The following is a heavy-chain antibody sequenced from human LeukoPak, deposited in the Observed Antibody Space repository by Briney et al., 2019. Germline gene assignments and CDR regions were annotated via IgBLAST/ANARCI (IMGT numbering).Heavy chain of an antibody. CDR3: ASRSTFGLPYGMDV. V-gene: IGHV1-69*13. CDR1: GGTFSSYA. Sequence: ASVKVSCKASGGTFSSYAISWVRQAPGQGLEWMGGIIPIFGTANYAQKFQGRVTITADESTSTAYMELSSLRSEDTAVYYCASRSTFGLPYGMDVWGQGTTVTVSS. D-gene: IGHD3-3*01. CDR2: IIPIFGTA. J-gene: IGHJ6*02.